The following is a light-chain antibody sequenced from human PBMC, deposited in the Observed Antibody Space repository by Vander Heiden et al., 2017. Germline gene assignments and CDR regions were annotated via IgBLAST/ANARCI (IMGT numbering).Light chain of an antibody. CDR3: SSYTSSSTLV. Sequence: QSALPQPASVSGSPGQSITISCTGTSSDVGGYDYVSWFQHHPGKAPKLMIYDVTNRPSGVSNRFSGSKSGNTASLTISGLQAEDEGDYYCSSYTSSSTLVFGTGTRVTVL. CDR2: DVT. J-gene: IGLJ1*01. V-gene: IGLV2-14*03. CDR1: SSDVGGYDY.